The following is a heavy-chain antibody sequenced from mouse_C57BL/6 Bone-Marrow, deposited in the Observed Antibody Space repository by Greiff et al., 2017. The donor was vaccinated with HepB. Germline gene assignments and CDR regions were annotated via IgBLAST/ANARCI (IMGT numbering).Heavy chain of an antibody. CDR1: GFNIKDDS. Sequence: EVQLQQSGAELVRPGASVKLSCTASGFNIKDDSMHWVKQRPEQGLEWLGWIDPENGDTEYASKFQGKATITADTSSNTAYLQLSSLTSEDTAVYYCTTITPAWLAYWGQGTLVTVSA. CDR3: TTITPAWLAY. V-gene: IGHV14-4*01. D-gene: IGHD1-1*01. CDR2: IDPENGDT. J-gene: IGHJ3*01.